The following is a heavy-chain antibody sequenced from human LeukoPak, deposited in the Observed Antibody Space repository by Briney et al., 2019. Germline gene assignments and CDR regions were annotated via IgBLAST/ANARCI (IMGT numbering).Heavy chain of an antibody. V-gene: IGHV1-46*01. CDR3: ARQQGLQNLNFDY. CDR1: GGTFSSYA. D-gene: IGHD4-11*01. Sequence: ASVNVSCKASGGTFSSYAISWVRQAPGQGLEWMGIINPIGGTTDYAQKFQGRVTMTRDTSTSTVYMELSSLRSEDTAVYYCARQQGLQNLNFDYWGQGTLVTVSS. J-gene: IGHJ4*02. CDR2: INPIGGTT.